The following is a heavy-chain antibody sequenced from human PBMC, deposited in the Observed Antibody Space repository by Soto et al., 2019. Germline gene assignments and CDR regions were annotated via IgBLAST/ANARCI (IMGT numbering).Heavy chain of an antibody. CDR1: GYTFTGYY. V-gene: IGHV1-2*04. J-gene: IGHJ6*02. CDR3: ERGGYSDYYYYGMDV. D-gene: IGHD2-21*01. Sequence: ASVKVSCKASGYTFTGYYMHWVRQAPGQGLEWMGWINPNSGGTNYAQKFQGWVTMTRDTSISTAYMELSRLRSDDTAVYYCERGGYSDYYYYGMDVWGQGTTVTVSS. CDR2: INPNSGGT.